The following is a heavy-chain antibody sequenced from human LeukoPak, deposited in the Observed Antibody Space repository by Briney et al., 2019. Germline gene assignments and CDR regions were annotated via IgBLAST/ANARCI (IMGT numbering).Heavy chain of an antibody. CDR1: GYTFTGYY. J-gene: IGHJ4*02. Sequence: GASVKVSCKASGYTFTGYYMHWVRQAPGQGLECMGWINPNSGGTNYAEKFQGRVTMTRDTYISTAYMELSRLRSDDTAVYSRARGYSGYDEGIFDYWGQGTLVTVSS. CDR2: INPNSGGT. D-gene: IGHD5-12*01. V-gene: IGHV1-2*02. CDR3: ARGYSGYDEGIFDY.